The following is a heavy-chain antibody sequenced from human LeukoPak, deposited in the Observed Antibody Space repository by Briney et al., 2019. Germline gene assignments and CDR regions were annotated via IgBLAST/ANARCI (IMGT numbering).Heavy chain of an antibody. CDR1: GYSISSDYY. J-gene: IGHJ5*02. Sequence: SETLSLTCTVSGYSISSDYYWGWIRQPPGKGLEWIGSVHHSGRTYYNPSLKSRVTISVDTSKNQFSLKLNSVTAADTAVYYCARDHLADLASRLFDPWGQGSLVTVSS. CDR2: VHHSGRT. V-gene: IGHV4-38-2*02. D-gene: IGHD3-3*01. CDR3: ARDHLADLASRLFDP.